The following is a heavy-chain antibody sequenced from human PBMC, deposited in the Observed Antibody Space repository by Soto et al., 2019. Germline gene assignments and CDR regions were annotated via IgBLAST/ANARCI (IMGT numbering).Heavy chain of an antibody. CDR3: AGGGRQEILVEVPALYDYIWGSYRYRGVDYYYYMDV. CDR2: ISSSSSYI. CDR1: GFTFSSYS. D-gene: IGHD3-16*02. Sequence: GGSLRLSCAASGFTFSSYSMNWVRQAPGKGLEWVSSISSSSSYIYYADSVKGRFTISRDNAKNSLYLQMNSLRAEDTAVYYCAGGGRQEILVEVPALYDYIWGSYRYRGVDYYYYMDVWGKGTTVTVSS. J-gene: IGHJ6*03. V-gene: IGHV3-21*01.